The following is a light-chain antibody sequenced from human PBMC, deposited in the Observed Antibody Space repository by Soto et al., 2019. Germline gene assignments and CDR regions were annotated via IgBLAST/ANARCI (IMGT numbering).Light chain of an antibody. CDR1: QSVSSS. Sequence: EIVMTQSPATLSVSPGERATLSCRASQSVSSSFAWYQQTPGQAPRLLIYGASTRATGIPARFSGSGSGTEFTLTISSRQSEDFAVYYCQQYNNWWTFGQGTKVEIK. CDR3: QQYNNWWT. J-gene: IGKJ1*01. CDR2: GAS. V-gene: IGKV3-15*01.